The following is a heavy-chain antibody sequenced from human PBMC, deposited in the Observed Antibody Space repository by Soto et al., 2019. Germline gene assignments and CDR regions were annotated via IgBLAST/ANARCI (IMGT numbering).Heavy chain of an antibody. V-gene: IGHV3-23*01. CDR3: AKDSRRYCSGGSCSYDY. CDR1: GFTFSSYA. Sequence: PGGSLRLSCAASGFTFSSYAMSWVRQAPGKGLEWVSAISGSGGSTYYADSVKGRFTISRDNSKNTLYLQMNSLRAEDTAVYYCAKDSRRYCSGGSCSYDYWGQGTLVTVSS. D-gene: IGHD2-15*01. J-gene: IGHJ4*02. CDR2: ISGSGGST.